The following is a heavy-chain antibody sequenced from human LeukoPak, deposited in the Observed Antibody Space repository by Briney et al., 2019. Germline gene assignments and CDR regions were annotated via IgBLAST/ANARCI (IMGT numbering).Heavy chain of an antibody. D-gene: IGHD5-18*01. J-gene: IGHJ5*02. Sequence: PSETLCLTCTVSNGSLRVSYLTWIRQPPGKGLQWIGCVYSSGRTNYNSAHQSRATLSMERSNGRFSLQLQSVTAADTSVYFCARLTMDTWMQLFVLGRFDPCGQGTLVTVSS. CDR3: ARLTMDTWMQLFVLGRFDP. V-gene: IGHV4-59*08. CDR1: NGSLRVSY. CDR2: VYSSGRT.